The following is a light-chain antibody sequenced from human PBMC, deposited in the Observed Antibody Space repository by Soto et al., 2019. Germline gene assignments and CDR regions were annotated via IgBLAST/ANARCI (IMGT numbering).Light chain of an antibody. CDR1: QGISRW. V-gene: IGKV1-12*01. Sequence: DIQMTQSPSSVSASVGDSVTITCRASQGISRWLAWYQQKPGKAPKLLIDAASNLQRGVPSRFSGSGSGTEFTLTISSLQPEDFATYYCQQLNSYLRTFGQGTKVDIK. CDR2: AAS. CDR3: QQLNSYLRT. J-gene: IGKJ1*01.